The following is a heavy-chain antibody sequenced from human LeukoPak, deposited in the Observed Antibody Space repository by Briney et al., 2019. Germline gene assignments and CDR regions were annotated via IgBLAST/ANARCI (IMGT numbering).Heavy chain of an antibody. D-gene: IGHD2-21*02. CDR2: INHSGST. CDR1: GGSFSGYY. CDR3: ARIIVVVTDDAFDI. Sequence: SETLSLTCAVYGGSFSGYYWSWIRQPPGKGLGWIGEINHSGSTNYNPSLKSRVTISVDTSKNQFSLKLSSVTAADTAVYYCARIIVVVTDDAFDIWGQGTMVTVSS. J-gene: IGHJ3*02. V-gene: IGHV4-34*01.